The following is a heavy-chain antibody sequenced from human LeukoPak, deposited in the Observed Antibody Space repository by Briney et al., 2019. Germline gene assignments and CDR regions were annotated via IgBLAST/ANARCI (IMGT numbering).Heavy chain of an antibody. CDR3: ARGSYYGYYYFDY. CDR2: ISRSGGST. J-gene: IGHJ4*02. V-gene: IGHV3-23*01. D-gene: IGHD1-26*01. Sequence: GASLRLSCAASGFTFSSYAMSWVRQAPGKGLEWVSGISRSGGSTNYADSVKGRFTISRDSSKSTLYLQMNSLRAEDTAVYYCARGSYYGYYYFDYWGQGTLVTVSS. CDR1: GFTFSSYA.